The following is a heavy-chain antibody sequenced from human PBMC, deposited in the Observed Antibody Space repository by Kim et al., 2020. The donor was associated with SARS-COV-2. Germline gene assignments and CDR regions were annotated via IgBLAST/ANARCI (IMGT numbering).Heavy chain of an antibody. CDR3: ARQDYGSSDQFYYFVY. CDR2: IHSRGTT. Sequence: SETLSLTCTVSGGSVSGSDFYWGWIRQPPGKGLEWIGSIHSRGTTFYNPSLKSRVTISVDTPKDQISLKLTSVTAADTAVYFCARQDYGSSDQFYYFVYWGQGTLVTVSS. D-gene: IGHD3-22*01. V-gene: IGHV4-39*01. J-gene: IGHJ4*02. CDR1: GGSVSGSDFY.